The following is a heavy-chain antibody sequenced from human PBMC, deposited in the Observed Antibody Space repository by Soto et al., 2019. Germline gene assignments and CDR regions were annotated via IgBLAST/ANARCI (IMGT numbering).Heavy chain of an antibody. CDR2: ISAYNGNT. CDR1: GYTFTSYG. J-gene: IGHJ4*02. V-gene: IGHV1-18*01. Sequence: GASVKVSCKASGYTFTSYGTSWVRQAPGQGLEWMGWISAYNGNTNYAQKLQGRVTMTTDTSTSTAYMELRSLRSDDTAVYYCARDAPHIIAVADPYYFDYWGQGTLVTVSS. CDR3: ARDAPHIIAVADPYYFDY. D-gene: IGHD6-19*01.